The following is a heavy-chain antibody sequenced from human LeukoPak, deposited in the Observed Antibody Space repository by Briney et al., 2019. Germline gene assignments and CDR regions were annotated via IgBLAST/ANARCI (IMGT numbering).Heavy chain of an antibody. CDR2: IYTSGST. D-gene: IGHD3-3*01. J-gene: IGHJ4*02. CDR1: GGSLSSSTYY. V-gene: IGHV4-39*07. CDR3: ARSPPRGFWSGRLYFDY. Sequence: SSETLSLTCTVSGGSLSSSTYYWGWIRQPPGKGLEWIVRIYTSGSTNYNPSLKSRVTMSVDTSKNQFSLKLSSVTAADTAVYYCARSPPRGFWSGRLYFDYWGQGTLVTVSS.